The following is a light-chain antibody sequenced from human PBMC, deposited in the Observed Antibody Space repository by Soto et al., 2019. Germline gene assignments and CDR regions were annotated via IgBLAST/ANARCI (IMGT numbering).Light chain of an antibody. J-gene: IGKJ2*01. CDR3: QQRSNWPPGYT. CDR2: DAS. CDR1: QSVSSD. V-gene: IGKV3-11*01. Sequence: ESVLTQSPSCLSLSPGGRAARSCIANQSVSSDLYWYQQKPGQAPMLLIYDASNRATGIRARFSGSGSGTEFTLTISSLEPEDLAVYYCQQRSNWPPGYTFGQGTKVDIK.